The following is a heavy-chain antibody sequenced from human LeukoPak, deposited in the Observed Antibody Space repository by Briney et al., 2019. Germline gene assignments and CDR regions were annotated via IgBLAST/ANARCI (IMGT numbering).Heavy chain of an antibody. CDR1: GGAISSDSYY. V-gene: IGHV4-39*01. CDR2: INYSGST. J-gene: IGHJ4*02. CDR3: ARLSDF. Sequence: SETLSLTCSVSGGAISSDSYYWGWIRQPPGKGLEWIASINYSGSTYYNQSLNSRATISVDTCKTQFSLRLSSVTAADTAVYCCARLSDFWGQGILVTVSS.